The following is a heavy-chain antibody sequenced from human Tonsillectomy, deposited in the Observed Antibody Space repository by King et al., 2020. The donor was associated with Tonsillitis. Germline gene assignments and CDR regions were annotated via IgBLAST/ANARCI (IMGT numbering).Heavy chain of an antibody. CDR2: IYYSGST. V-gene: IGHV4-59*01. Sequence: QLQESGPGLVKPSETLSLTCTVSGGSISSYYWSWIRQPPGKGLEWIGYIYYSGSTNYNPSLKSRVTISVDTSKNQFSLKLSSVTAADTAVYYCAILGYCSGGSCYDYWGQGTLVTDSS. D-gene: IGHD2-15*01. J-gene: IGHJ4*02. CDR3: AILGYCSGGSCYDY. CDR1: GGSISSYY.